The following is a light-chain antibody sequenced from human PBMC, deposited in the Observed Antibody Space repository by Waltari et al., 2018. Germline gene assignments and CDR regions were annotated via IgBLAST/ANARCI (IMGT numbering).Light chain of an antibody. V-gene: IGKV3-20*01. CDR1: QSVGRA. CDR2: AAS. J-gene: IGKJ1*01. Sequence: EIVLTQSPCTLALSPGERATLSCSASQSVGRALAWYQQKPGQAPRFLIYAASSRAPGISDQFSGSGSGTDFSLTISRVEPEDFAVYFCQMYVRLPVTFGQGTKVEVK. CDR3: QMYVRLPVT.